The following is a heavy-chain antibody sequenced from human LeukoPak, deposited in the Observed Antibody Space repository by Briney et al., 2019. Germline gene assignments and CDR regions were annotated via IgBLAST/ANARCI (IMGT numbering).Heavy chain of an antibody. J-gene: IGHJ4*02. CDR2: ISGSGGST. Sequence: PGGSLRLSCAASGFTFSSYAMSWVRQAPGKGLEWVSAISGSGGSTYYADSVKGRFTISRDNSKNTLYLQMNSLRAEDTAVYYCAKSSYYDSSGFYREYYFDYWGQGTLVPVSS. CDR3: AKSSYYDSSGFYREYYFDY. D-gene: IGHD3-22*01. V-gene: IGHV3-23*01. CDR1: GFTFSSYA.